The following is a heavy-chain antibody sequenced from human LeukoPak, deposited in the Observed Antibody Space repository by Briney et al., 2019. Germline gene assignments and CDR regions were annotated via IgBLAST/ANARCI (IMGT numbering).Heavy chain of an antibody. CDR2: IKQEGSEK. CDR1: GFRFRNNW. V-gene: IGHV3-7*01. CDR3: ARDVSDENGSSSRIHLDS. J-gene: IGHJ4*02. D-gene: IGHD6-6*01. Sequence: PGGSLRLSCAASGFRFRNNWMTWVRQAPGKGLEWVANIKQEGSEKYYVDSVKGRFTISRDNAKNSLFLQMNGLRAEDSAVYYCARDVSDENGSSSRIHLDSWGQGTLVSVSS.